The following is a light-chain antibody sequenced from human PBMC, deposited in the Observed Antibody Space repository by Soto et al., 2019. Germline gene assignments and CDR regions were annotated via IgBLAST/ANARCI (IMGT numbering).Light chain of an antibody. CDR1: SSDVGGYNY. V-gene: IGLV2-14*01. J-gene: IGLJ2*01. Sequence: QSVLTQPPSVSGAPGQTITISCSGTSSDVGGYNYVSWYQHHPGKAPKLMIYEVSNRPSGVSNRFSGSKSGTTASLTISGLQAGDEADYYCSSYKSSSTIVVFGGGTKVTVL. CDR2: EVS. CDR3: SSYKSSSTIVV.